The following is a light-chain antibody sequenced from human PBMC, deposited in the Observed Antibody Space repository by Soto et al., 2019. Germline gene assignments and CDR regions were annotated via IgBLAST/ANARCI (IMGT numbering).Light chain of an antibody. CDR2: DVV. CDR1: SSDVGGYNY. CDR3: CSYAGYYTLV. Sequence: QSALTQPSSVSGSPGQAVTISCTGTSSDVGGYNYVSWYQQRPGQAPKVMSYDVVQRPSGVPDRFSGTKSGNTASLTISGLQAEDEGDYYCCSYAGYYTLVFGGGTKLTVL. V-gene: IGLV2-11*01. J-gene: IGLJ2*01.